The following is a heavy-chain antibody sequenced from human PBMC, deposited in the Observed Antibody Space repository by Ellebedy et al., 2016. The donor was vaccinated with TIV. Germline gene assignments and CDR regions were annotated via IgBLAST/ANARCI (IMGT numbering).Heavy chain of an antibody. V-gene: IGHV1-2*02. D-gene: IGHD4-17*01. J-gene: IGHJ5*02. Sequence: AASVKVSCKASGYTFTGYYMHWVRQPPGQGLEWMGWINPNSGGTNHAQKFQGRLTMTRDTSISTAYMELSRLRSDDTAVYYCASLPHYGDSGPWGQGTLVTVSS. CDR2: INPNSGGT. CDR1: GYTFTGYY. CDR3: ASLPHYGDSGP.